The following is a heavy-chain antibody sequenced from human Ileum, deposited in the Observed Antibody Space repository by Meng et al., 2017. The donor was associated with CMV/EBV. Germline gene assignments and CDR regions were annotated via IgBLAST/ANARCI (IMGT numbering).Heavy chain of an antibody. Sequence: QVQLQEGGAGLLKPSETLSLTCAVYGGSFSGYYWSWIRQVPGKGLEWIGEFNHYGSTNYNPSPKSRVTISVDTSKNQFSLNLSSVTAADTAVYYCASGKSNLEYWGQGTLVTVSS. J-gene: IGHJ4*02. CDR2: FNHYGST. CDR1: GGSFSGYY. D-gene: IGHD4-11*01. V-gene: IGHV4-34*01. CDR3: ASGKSNLEY.